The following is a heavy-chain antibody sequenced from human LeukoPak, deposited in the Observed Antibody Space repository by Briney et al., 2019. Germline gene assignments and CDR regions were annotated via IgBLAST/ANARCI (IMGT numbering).Heavy chain of an antibody. CDR1: GFTFDDYA. CDR3: ARPYSSSWYGGFDY. V-gene: IGHV3-9*01. D-gene: IGHD6-13*01. J-gene: IGHJ4*02. Sequence: PGRSLRLSCAASGFTFDDYAMHWVRQAPGKGLEWVSGISWNSGSIGYADSVKGRFTISRDNAKNSLYLQMNSLRAEDTALYYCARPYSSSWYGGFDYWGQGTLVTVSS. CDR2: ISWNSGSI.